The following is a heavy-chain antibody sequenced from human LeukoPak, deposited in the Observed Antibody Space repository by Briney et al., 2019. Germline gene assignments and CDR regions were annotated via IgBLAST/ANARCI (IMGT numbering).Heavy chain of an antibody. CDR3: ARQPRRRFDP. V-gene: IGHV4-61*02. CDR1: GGSISSSSYY. CDR2: IYTSGST. J-gene: IGHJ5*02. Sequence: SETLSLTCTVSGGSISSSSYYWGWIRQPAGKGLEWIGRIYTSGSTNYNPSLKSRVTISVDTSKNQFSLKLSSVTAADTAVYYCARQPRRRFDPWGQGTLVTVSS.